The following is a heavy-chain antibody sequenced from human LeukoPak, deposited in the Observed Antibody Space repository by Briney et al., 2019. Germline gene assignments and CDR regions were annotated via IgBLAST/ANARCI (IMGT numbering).Heavy chain of an antibody. J-gene: IGHJ3*02. V-gene: IGHV1-24*01. CDR3: ALQDTAMVTEAFDI. CDR2: FDPEDGET. D-gene: IGHD5-18*01. CDR1: GYTLTELS. Sequence: ASVKVSFKVSGYTLTELSMHWVRQAPGKGLEWMGGFDPEDGETIYAQKFQGRVTMTEDTSTDTAYKELSSLRSEDTAVYYCALQDTAMVTEAFDIWGQGTMVTVSS.